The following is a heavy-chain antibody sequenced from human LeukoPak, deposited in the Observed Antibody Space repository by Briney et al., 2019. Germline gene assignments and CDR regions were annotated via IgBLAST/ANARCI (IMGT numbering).Heavy chain of an antibody. CDR3: AKHEATAGPFDS. CDR1: VDSIRSYH. Sequence: SETLPLTCTVSVDSIRSYHWRWIRQPPGKGLEWIGHIHYSGRTNYNPSLRSRVTISVDTSKNQFSLKLTSVTAADTAVYYCAKHEATAGPFDSWGQGTLVTVSS. J-gene: IGHJ4*02. CDR2: IHYSGRT. V-gene: IGHV4-59*08. D-gene: IGHD6-13*01.